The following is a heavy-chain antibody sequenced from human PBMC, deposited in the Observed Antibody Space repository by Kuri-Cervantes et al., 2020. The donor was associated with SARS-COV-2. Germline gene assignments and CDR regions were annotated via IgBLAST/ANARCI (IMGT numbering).Heavy chain of an antibody. CDR1: GFTFSSYW. CDR2: LNNDGSST. V-gene: IGHV3-74*01. Sequence: GGSLRLSCAASGFTFSSYWMHWVRQVPGKGLVWVSRLNNDGSSTNYADSVKGRFTISRDNAKNTLYLQMNSLRPEDTAEYYCAREGLRGSMDVWGQGSTVTVSS. J-gene: IGHJ6*02. CDR3: AREGLRGSMDV.